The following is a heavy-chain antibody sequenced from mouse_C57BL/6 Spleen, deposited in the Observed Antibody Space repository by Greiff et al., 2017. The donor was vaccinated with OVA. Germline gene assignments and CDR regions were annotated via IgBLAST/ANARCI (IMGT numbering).Heavy chain of an antibody. Sequence: EVKLMESGPGLVKPSQSLSLTCSVAGYSITSGYYWNWLRQFPGNKLEWMGYISYDGSNNYNPSLTNRIPITRDTYKHQLFLKLNSVTTEDTDTYDCAREEANWDPAWCADWGQGTLVTVSA. CDR1: GYSITSGYY. CDR2: ISYDGSN. CDR3: AREEANWDPAWCAD. J-gene: IGHJ3*01. V-gene: IGHV3-6*01. D-gene: IGHD4-1*01.